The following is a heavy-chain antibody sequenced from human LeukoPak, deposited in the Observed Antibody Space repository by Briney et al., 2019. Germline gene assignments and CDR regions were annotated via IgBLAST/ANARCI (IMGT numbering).Heavy chain of an antibody. J-gene: IGHJ6*02. CDR2: INAGNGDT. D-gene: IGHD2-2*01. Sequence: ASVKVSCKAPGYTFTNYAMHWVRQAPGQGLEWMGWINAGNGDTKYSQKFQGRVTITRDTSANTVYMALSSLRSDDTAVYYCARDELPPPTSIIVVVPAAMGNYYYYGMDVWAKGPRSPSP. CDR3: ARDELPPPTSIIVVVPAAMGNYYYYGMDV. V-gene: IGHV1-3*01. CDR1: GYTFTNYA.